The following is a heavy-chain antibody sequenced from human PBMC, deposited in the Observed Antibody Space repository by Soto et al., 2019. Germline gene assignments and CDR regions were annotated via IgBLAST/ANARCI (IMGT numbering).Heavy chain of an antibody. J-gene: IGHJ4*02. CDR3: AREDYYGSSGYFPARYYFDY. V-gene: IGHV1-46*01. CDR2: INPSGGST. CDR1: GYTFTSYY. D-gene: IGHD3-22*01. Sequence: ASVKVSCKASGYTFTSYYMHWVRQAPGQGLEWMGIINPSGGSTSYAQKFQGRVTMTRDTSTSTVYMELSSLRSEDTAVYYCAREDYYGSSGYFPARYYFDYWGQGTLVTVSS.